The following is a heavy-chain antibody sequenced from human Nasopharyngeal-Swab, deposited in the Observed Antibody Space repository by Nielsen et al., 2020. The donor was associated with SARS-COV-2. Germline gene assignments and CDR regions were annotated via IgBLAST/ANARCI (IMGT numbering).Heavy chain of an antibody. D-gene: IGHD3-10*01. Sequence: ETLSLTCAVYGGSFSGYYWSWIRQSPGKGLEWIGSIYYSGSTYYNPSLKSRVTISVDTSKNQFSLKLSSVTAADTAVYYCARHLDTGFRYYYGSGSYYPGYWGQGTLVTVSS. J-gene: IGHJ4*02. V-gene: IGHV4-34*01. CDR1: GGSFSGYY. CDR3: ARHLDTGFRYYYGSGSYYPGY. CDR2: IYYSGST.